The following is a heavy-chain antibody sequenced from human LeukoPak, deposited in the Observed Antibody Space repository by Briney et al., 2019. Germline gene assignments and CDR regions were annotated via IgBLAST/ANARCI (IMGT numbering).Heavy chain of an antibody. CDR2: IWYDGSNK. V-gene: IGHV3-33*08. CDR1: GFTFSSYG. Sequence: GRSLRLSCAASGFTFSSYGMHWVRQAPGKGLEWVAVIWYDGSNKYYADSVKGRFTIPRDNSKNTLYLQMNSLRAEDTAVYYCARDNHGSGSYAPYFDYWGQGTLVTVSS. J-gene: IGHJ4*02. D-gene: IGHD3-10*01. CDR3: ARDNHGSGSYAPYFDY.